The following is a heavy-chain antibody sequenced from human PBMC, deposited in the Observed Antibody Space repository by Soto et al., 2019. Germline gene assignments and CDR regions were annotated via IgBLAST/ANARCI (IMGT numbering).Heavy chain of an antibody. CDR2: MQPSSGRT. D-gene: IGHD1-7*01. J-gene: IGHJ4*02. CDR1: GYSCTGID. Sequence: ASVKVSCKASGYSCTGIDIKWVRQTTGQGIEWMGWMQPSSGRTGYAQKFQGRVTMTRDTSINTAYMELSSLTSEDTAVYHCAKDRVGGTFYNPLGFWGQGALVTVSS. CDR3: AKDRVGGTFYNPLGF. V-gene: IGHV1-8*01.